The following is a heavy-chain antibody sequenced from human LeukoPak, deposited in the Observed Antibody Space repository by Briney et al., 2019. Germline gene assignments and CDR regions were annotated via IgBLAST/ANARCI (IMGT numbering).Heavy chain of an antibody. CDR1: GASISSGSYY. D-gene: IGHD6-13*01. Sequence: PSETLSLTCTVSGASISSGSYYWSWIRQPAGKGLEWIGRIYTSGSTNYNPSLKSRVTISVDTSKNQFSLKLSSVTAADTAVYYCARCAWDDGDSSSWYVDYWGQGTLVTVSS. CDR2: IYTSGST. CDR3: ARCAWDDGDSSSWYVDY. V-gene: IGHV4-61*02. J-gene: IGHJ4*02.